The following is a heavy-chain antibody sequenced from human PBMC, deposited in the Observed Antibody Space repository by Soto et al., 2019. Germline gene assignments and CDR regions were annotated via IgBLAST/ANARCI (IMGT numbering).Heavy chain of an antibody. V-gene: IGHV3-7*01. CDR2: INPDGTQK. J-gene: IGHJ4*02. Sequence: LVQPGGSLRLSCPVSGITVSNSWMSWVRQAPGKGLEWVATINPDGTQKYYVDSVKGRFTISRDNARGSLFLQMNSLRAEDTSVYYCTRNHRWGGQGTLVTVSS. CDR1: GITVSNSW. D-gene: IGHD6-13*01. CDR3: TRNHRW.